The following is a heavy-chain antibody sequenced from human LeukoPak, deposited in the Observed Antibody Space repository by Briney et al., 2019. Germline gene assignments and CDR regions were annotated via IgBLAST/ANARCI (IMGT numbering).Heavy chain of an antibody. Sequence: PSETLSLTCTVSGGTISSHYWSWIRQPPGKGLEWIGYIYYSGSTNYNPSLKSRVTISVDTSKNQFSLKLSSVTAADTAVYYCAREVGSSGSYGYFDYWGQGTLVTVSS. CDR1: GGTISSHY. D-gene: IGHD1-26*01. V-gene: IGHV4-59*11. CDR3: AREVGSSGSYGYFDY. J-gene: IGHJ4*02. CDR2: IYYSGST.